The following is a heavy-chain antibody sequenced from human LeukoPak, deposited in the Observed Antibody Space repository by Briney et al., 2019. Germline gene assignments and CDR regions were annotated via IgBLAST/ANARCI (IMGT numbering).Heavy chain of an antibody. J-gene: IGHJ4*02. V-gene: IGHV4-31*03. CDR2: IFFTGRT. CDR1: GGSVNSGAYY. D-gene: IGHD3-10*01. CDR3: ARDRASGMDY. Sequence: SETLSLTCTISGGSVNSGAYYWSWIRQFPGKGLEWIGQIFFTGRTDYNPSLKSRLAISIDTSRDQFSLELSSVSAADTATYYCARDRASGMDYWGQGILVTVSS.